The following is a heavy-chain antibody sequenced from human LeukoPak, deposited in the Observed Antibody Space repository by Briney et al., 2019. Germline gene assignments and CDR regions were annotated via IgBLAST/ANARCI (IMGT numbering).Heavy chain of an antibody. CDR2: ISSSSSYI. J-gene: IGHJ6*02. Sequence: GGSLRLSCAASGFTFSSYSMNWVRQAPGKGLEWVSSISSSSSYIYYADSVKGRFTISRDNAKNSLYLQMNSLRAEDTAVYYCAREGAMAGMAPGYYYGMDVWGQGTTVTVSS. CDR3: AREGAMAGMAPGYYYGMDV. V-gene: IGHV3-21*01. CDR1: GFTFSSYS. D-gene: IGHD6-19*01.